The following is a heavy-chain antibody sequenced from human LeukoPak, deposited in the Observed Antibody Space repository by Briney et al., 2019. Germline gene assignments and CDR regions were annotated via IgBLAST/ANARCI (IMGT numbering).Heavy chain of an antibody. CDR2: IYTSGST. D-gene: IGHD4-17*01. Sequence: SETLSLTCTVSGGSISSGSYYWSWIRQPAGKGLEWIGRIYTSGSTNYNPSLKSRVTISVDTSKNQFSLKLSSVTAADTAVYYCARDLFYGDLHALWYFDLWGRGTLVTVSS. J-gene: IGHJ2*01. V-gene: IGHV4-61*02. CDR3: ARDLFYGDLHALWYFDL. CDR1: GGSISSGSYY.